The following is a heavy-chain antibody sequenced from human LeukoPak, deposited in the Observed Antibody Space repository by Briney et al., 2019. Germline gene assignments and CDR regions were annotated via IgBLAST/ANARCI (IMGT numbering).Heavy chain of an antibody. J-gene: IGHJ4*02. CDR3: ARDLRAAY. D-gene: IGHD3-16*01. CDR2: IHYSGST. V-gene: IGHV4-59*01. CDR1: VASITSYY. Sequence: PSETLSVTCTVSVASITSYYWTWIRQPPGKGLEWIGYIHYSGSTNYTPSLKSRVTISVDTSKNQFSLKLSSVTAADTAVYYCARDLRAAYWGQGTLVTVSS.